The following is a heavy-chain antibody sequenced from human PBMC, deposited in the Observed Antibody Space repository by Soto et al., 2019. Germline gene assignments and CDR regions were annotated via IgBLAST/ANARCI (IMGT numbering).Heavy chain of an antibody. CDR2: VYYSGST. CDR3: ARHGFGGDYALDY. V-gene: IGHV4-59*08. CDR1: GASISSYY. D-gene: IGHD4-17*01. J-gene: IGHJ4*02. Sequence: SETLSLTCTVSGASISSYYWSWIRQPPGKGLEWIGYVYYSGSTNYNPSLKSRVTISVDTSKNQFSLKLSSVTAADTAVYYCARHGFGGDYALDYWGQGTLVTVS.